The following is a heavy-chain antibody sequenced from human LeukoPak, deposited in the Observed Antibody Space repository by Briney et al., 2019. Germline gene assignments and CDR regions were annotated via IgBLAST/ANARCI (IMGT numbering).Heavy chain of an antibody. CDR2: IYTSGST. Sequence: PSETLSLTCTVSGGSISSYYWSWIRQPAGEGLEWIGRIYTSGSTNYNPSLKSRVTMSVDTSKNQFSLKLSSVTAADTAVYYCAREAYSSSPGAFDIWGQGTMVTVSS. CDR3: AREAYSSSPGAFDI. D-gene: IGHD6-6*01. J-gene: IGHJ3*02. V-gene: IGHV4-4*07. CDR1: GGSISSYY.